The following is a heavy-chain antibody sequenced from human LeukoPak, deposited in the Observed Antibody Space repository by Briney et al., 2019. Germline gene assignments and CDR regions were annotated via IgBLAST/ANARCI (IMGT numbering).Heavy chain of an antibody. V-gene: IGHV3-66*01. CDR3: AGGPWFDP. CDR2: IYSGGST. Sequence: TGGSLRLSCAASGFTFSSYAMSWVRQAPGKGLEWVSVIYSGGSTYYADSVKGRFTISRDNSKNTLYLQMNSLRAEDTAVYYCAGGPWFDPWGQGTLVTVSS. CDR1: GFTFSSYA. J-gene: IGHJ5*02.